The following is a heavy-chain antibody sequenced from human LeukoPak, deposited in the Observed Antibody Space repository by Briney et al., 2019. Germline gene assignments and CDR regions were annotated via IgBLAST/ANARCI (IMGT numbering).Heavy chain of an antibody. D-gene: IGHD3-3*01. CDR3: ARDQRVTIFGVVIIGMDV. CDR1: GGSISSYY. Sequence: SETLSLTCTVSGGSISSYYWSWIRQPAGKGLEWIGRIYTSGSTNYNPSLKSRVTMSVDTSKNQFSLKLSSVTAADTAVYYCARDQRVTIFGVVIIGMDVWGQGTTVTVSS. J-gene: IGHJ6*02. CDR2: IYTSGST. V-gene: IGHV4-4*07.